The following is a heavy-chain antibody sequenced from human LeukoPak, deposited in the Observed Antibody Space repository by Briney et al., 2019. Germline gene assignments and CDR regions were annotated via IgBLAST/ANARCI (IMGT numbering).Heavy chain of an antibody. CDR1: GFTFSSYG. D-gene: IGHD1-26*01. Sequence: PGGSLRLCCSASGFTFSSYGMDRVRQAPGKGLEWVACIRYDGSNKYYADSVKDRFTIYRDNSKNTLYLPMNSLRAEDTVVYYCAKEPEGGATYCFDYWGQGTLVTVSS. CDR2: IRYDGSNK. V-gene: IGHV3-30*02. CDR3: AKEPEGGATYCFDY. J-gene: IGHJ4*02.